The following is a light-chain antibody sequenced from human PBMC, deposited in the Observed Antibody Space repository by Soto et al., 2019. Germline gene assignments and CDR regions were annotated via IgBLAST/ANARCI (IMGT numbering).Light chain of an antibody. Sequence: EIVMTQSPATLSVSPGERATLSCRASQSVSSNLAWYQQKPGQAPRLLIYGASTRATGIPARFSGSGSGTELTPTISSLQSEDFPVYYCQQHNNWPPLTFGQGTDLEIK. CDR1: QSVSSN. J-gene: IGKJ2*01. CDR3: QQHNNWPPLT. CDR2: GAS. V-gene: IGKV3-15*01.